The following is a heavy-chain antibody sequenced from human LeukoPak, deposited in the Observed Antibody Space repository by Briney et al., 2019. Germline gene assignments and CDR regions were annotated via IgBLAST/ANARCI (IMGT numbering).Heavy chain of an antibody. D-gene: IGHD6-19*01. CDR1: GGTFSSCA. CDR3: AKRPGPAVTGPFDS. CDR2: IIPIFGTA. J-gene: IGHJ4*02. V-gene: IGHV1-69*13. Sequence: GASVKVSCKASGGTFSSCAISWVRQAPGQGLEWMGGIIPIFGTANYTQKFQGRVTITADESTSTAYMELSSLRSEDTALYYCAKRPGPAVTGPFDSWGQGTLVTVSS.